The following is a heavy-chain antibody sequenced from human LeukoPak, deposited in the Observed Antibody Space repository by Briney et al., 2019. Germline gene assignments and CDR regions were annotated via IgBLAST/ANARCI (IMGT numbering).Heavy chain of an antibody. D-gene: IGHD3-22*01. CDR3: ARSEDYYDSSGYSPKYYFDY. Sequence: SETLSLTCTVSGGSTSSGSYYWSWIRQPAGKGLEWIGRIYTSGSTNYNPSLKSRVTISVDTSKNQFSLKLSSVTAADTAVYYCARSEDYYDSSGYSPKYYFDYWGQGTLVTVSS. CDR1: GGSTSSGSYY. CDR2: IYTSGST. V-gene: IGHV4-61*02. J-gene: IGHJ4*02.